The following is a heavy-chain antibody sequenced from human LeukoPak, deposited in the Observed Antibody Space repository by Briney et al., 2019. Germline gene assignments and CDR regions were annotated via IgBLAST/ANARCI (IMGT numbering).Heavy chain of an antibody. Sequence: QPGGSLRLSCAASGFTFSSYAMHWVRQAPGKGLEWVSSISGSGGSTYYAASVKGRFTISRDNSKNTLYLQMNSLRVEDTAVYYGAKVNSPRYYDFWSGYSIDYWGRGTLLGVS. CDR1: GFTFSSYA. CDR3: AKVNSPRYYDFWSGYSIDY. D-gene: IGHD3-3*01. CDR2: ISGSGGST. J-gene: IGHJ4*02. V-gene: IGHV3-23*01.